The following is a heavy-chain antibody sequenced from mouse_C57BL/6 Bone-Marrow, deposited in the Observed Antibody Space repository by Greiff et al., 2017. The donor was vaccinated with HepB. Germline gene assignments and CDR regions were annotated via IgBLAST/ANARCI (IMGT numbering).Heavy chain of an antibody. CDR1: GYTFTSYW. D-gene: IGHD1-1*01. J-gene: IGHJ3*01. Sequence: QVQLQQPGAELVKPGASVKLSCKASGYTFTSYWMHWVKQRPGQGLEWIGMIHPNSGSTNYNEKFKSKSTLTVDKSSSTAYMQLSSLTSEDSAVYYCARRGTTVVARDWFAYWGQGTLVTFSA. V-gene: IGHV1-64*01. CDR3: ARRGTTVVARDWFAY. CDR2: IHPNSGST.